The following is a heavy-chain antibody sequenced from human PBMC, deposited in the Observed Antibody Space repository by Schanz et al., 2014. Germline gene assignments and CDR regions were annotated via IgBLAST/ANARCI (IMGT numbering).Heavy chain of an antibody. J-gene: IGHJ6*02. Sequence: EVYLVESGGGLVQPGGSLRLSCAASGFTFSTYWMSWVRQAPGKGLEWVANIKQDGSERYYVDSVKGRFTISRDNAKNSLYPQMNSLRAEDTAVYYCVVGDVGAHSYFYYGMEVWGQGTTVTVSS. CDR2: IKQDGSER. V-gene: IGHV3-7*01. CDR1: GFTFSTYW. D-gene: IGHD3-16*01. CDR3: VVGDVGAHSYFYYGMEV.